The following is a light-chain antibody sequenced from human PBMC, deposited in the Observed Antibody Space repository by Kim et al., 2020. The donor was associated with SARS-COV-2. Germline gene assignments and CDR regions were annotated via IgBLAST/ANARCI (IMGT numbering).Light chain of an antibody. V-gene: IGKV3-20*01. CDR2: GAS. CDR1: QSVSSSY. J-gene: IGKJ4*01. Sequence: EIVLTQSPGTLSLSPGERATLSCRASQSVSSSYLAWYQQKPGKPPRLLSSGASIRATGIPDRFSGRGSGTDFTPTISRLGPEDFAVYYCQQNGSSPLTFGGGTKVDIK. CDR3: QQNGSSPLT.